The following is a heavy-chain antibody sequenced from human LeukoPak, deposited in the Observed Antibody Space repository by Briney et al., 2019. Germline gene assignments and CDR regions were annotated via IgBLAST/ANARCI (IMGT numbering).Heavy chain of an antibody. J-gene: IGHJ4*02. D-gene: IGHD4-17*01. Sequence: GGSLRLSCAASGFIVSSNYMTWVRQAPGKGLEWVSHISSGGDTFYTDSVKGRFTISRDNSKNTLYLQMNTLRAEDTAVYYCAFTTVTTSCESCWGQGTLVTVSS. CDR3: AFTTVTTSCESC. V-gene: IGHV3-66*01. CDR1: GFIVSSNY. CDR2: ISSGGDT.